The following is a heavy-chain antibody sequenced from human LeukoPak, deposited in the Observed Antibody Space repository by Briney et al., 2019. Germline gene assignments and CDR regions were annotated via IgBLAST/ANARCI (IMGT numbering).Heavy chain of an antibody. J-gene: IGHJ4*02. Sequence: ASVTVSCKASGYTFTVYGITWVRQAPGQGLEWMGWISTHTGDTNYAQKLQARVTITTDTSTSTAYMALRSLRSDDTCVYYCARDRRLSVDIAMAPFDYWGQGTLVTVSS. CDR1: GYTFTVYG. CDR2: ISTHTGDT. CDR3: ARDRRLSVDIAMAPFDY. D-gene: IGHD5-18*01. V-gene: IGHV1-18*04.